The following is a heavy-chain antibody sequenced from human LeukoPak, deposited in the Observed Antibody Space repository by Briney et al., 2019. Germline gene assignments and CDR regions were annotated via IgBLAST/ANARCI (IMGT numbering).Heavy chain of an antibody. V-gene: IGHV1-3*01. CDR3: ARDLYGDYAFDY. J-gene: IGHJ4*02. Sequence: ASVKVSCKASGYTFTSYAMHWVRQALGQRLEWMGWINAGNGNTKYSQKFQGRVTITRDASASTAYMELSSLRSEDTAVYYCARDLYGDYAFDYWGQGTLVTVSS. CDR2: INAGNGNT. D-gene: IGHD4-17*01. CDR1: GYTFTSYA.